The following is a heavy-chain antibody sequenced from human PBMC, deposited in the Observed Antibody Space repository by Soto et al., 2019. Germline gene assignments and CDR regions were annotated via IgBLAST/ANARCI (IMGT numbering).Heavy chain of an antibody. J-gene: IGHJ4*02. D-gene: IGHD3-16*01. Sequence: EVQLVESGGGLVQPGGSLRLSCAASGFTFSSYWMSWVRQAPGKGLEWVANIKEDGSEKYYVDSVKGRFTISRDNAKNSLFLQMNSLKAEDTAGYYCVRVGRLGGYWGQGTLVTVSS. CDR3: VRVGRLGGY. CDR1: GFTFSSYW. CDR2: IKEDGSEK. V-gene: IGHV3-7*03.